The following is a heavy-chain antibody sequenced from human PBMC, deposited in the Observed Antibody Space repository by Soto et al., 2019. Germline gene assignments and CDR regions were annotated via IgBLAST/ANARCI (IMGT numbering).Heavy chain of an antibody. CDR3: ARHLGYRFDTAMVTQWRLNWFDP. Sequence: ASVKVSCKASGYTFTSYGISWVRQAPGQGLEWMGWISAYNGNTNYAQKLQGRVTMTTDTSTSTAYMELRSLRSDDTAVYYCARHLGYRFDTAMVTQWRLNWFDPWGQGTLVTVSS. V-gene: IGHV1-18*01. J-gene: IGHJ5*02. CDR2: ISAYNGNT. D-gene: IGHD5-18*01. CDR1: GYTFTSYG.